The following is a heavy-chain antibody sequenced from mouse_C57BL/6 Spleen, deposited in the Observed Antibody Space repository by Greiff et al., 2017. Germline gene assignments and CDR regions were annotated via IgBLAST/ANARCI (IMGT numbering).Heavy chain of an antibody. CDR3: TRGCAGYPWFAY. CDR2: IDPETGGT. J-gene: IGHJ3*01. V-gene: IGHV1-15*01. CDR1: GYTFTDYE. D-gene: IGHD3-2*02. Sequence: QVQLQQSGAELVRPGASVTLSCKASGYTFTDYEMHWVKQTPVHGLEWIGAIDPETGGTAYNQKFKGKAILTADKSSSTAYMELRSLTSEDSAVYYCTRGCAGYPWFAYWGQGTLVTVSA.